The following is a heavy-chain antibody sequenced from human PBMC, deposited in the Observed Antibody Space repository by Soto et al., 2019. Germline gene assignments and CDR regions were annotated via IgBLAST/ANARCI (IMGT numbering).Heavy chain of an antibody. Sequence: QVQLVQSGAEVKKPGASVRVSCKASGYTFTSSDVYWVRQATGQGLELMGWMNPNTGNTGYAQKFQGRVTMTMNTSISTAYMELSSLRSEDTAVYYCASGSNYCSGGSCYSDWFDPWGQGTPVTVSS. CDR2: MNPNTGNT. J-gene: IGHJ5*02. D-gene: IGHD2-15*01. CDR1: GYTFTSSD. CDR3: ASGSNYCSGGSCYSDWFDP. V-gene: IGHV1-8*01.